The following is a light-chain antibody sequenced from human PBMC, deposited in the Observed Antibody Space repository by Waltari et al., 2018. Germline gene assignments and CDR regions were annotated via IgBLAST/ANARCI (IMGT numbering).Light chain of an antibody. V-gene: IGKV3-20*01. Sequence: EIVLTQSPGTLPSSPGARAPLSCRASQSVSRSLAWYQQKPGQAPRLLIYDASTRATGIPDRFSGSGFGTDFSLTISRLEPEDFAVYYCQKYGTLPATFGQGTTVEIK. CDR3: QKYGTLPAT. CDR2: DAS. CDR1: QSVSRS. J-gene: IGKJ1*01.